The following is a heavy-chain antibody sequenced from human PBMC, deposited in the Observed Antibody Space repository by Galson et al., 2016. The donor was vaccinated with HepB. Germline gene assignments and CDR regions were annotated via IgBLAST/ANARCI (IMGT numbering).Heavy chain of an antibody. CDR2: VYHSGST. V-gene: IGHV4-4*02. CDR1: GGSVSIINW. Sequence: SETLSLTCAVSGGSVSIINWWSWVRQSPGKGLEWIGEVYHSGSTNYNPSLKSRLTMSVDKSRNNFSLKLSSLTAADTAVYYCARGFYYTSGSYDAFDIWGRGTMVSVSS. J-gene: IGHJ3*02. D-gene: IGHD3-10*01. CDR3: ARGFYYTSGSYDAFDI.